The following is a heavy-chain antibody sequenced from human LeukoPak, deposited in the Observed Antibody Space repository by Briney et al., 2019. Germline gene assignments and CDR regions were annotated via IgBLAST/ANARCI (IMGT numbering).Heavy chain of an antibody. D-gene: IGHD5-12*01. CDR1: GFTFSSYS. V-gene: IGHV3-48*01. CDR2: ISSSSSSAI. J-gene: IGHJ4*02. Sequence: GGPLRLSCAASGFTFSSYSMNWVRQAPGKGLEWVSYISSSSSSAIYYADSVKGRFTISRDNAKNSLYLQMNSLRAEDTAVYYCASTLDIVATIEGDYWGQGTLVTVSS. CDR3: ASTLDIVATIEGDY.